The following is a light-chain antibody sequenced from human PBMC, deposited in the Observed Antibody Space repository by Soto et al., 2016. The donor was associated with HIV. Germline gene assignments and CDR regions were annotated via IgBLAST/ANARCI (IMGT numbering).Light chain of an antibody. CDR1: SLRSYY. V-gene: IGLV3-19*01. J-gene: IGLJ3*02. CDR3: NSRDSSGNHWV. CDR2: AKD. Sequence: SSELTQDPAVSVALGQTVRITCQGDSLRSYYGSWYQQKPGQAPELVIYAKDKRPSGIPDRFSGSSSGSTASLTITGAQAEDEADYYCNSRDSSGNHWVFGGGTKLTVL.